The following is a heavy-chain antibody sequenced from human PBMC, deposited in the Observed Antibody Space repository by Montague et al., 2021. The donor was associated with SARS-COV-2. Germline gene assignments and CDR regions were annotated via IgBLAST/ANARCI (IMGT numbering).Heavy chain of an antibody. D-gene: IGHD2-15*01. J-gene: IGHJ6*03. CDR2: IHHGGST. V-gene: IGHV4-34*01. CDR3: AGLGDGVVASPILGVGPYYPYCDMDV. CDR1: GGSFSTYS. Sequence: SETLSLTCAVYGGSFSTYSWNWTRQPPGKGLEWIGEIHHGGSTNYNPSLNSRVTLSADTSKNQFSLKLTFVAAADTAIYYCAGLGDGVVASPILGVGPYYPYCDMDVWGKGTTVTVSS.